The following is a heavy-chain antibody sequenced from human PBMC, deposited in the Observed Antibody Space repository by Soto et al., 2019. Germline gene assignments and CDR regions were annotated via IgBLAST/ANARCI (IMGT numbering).Heavy chain of an antibody. J-gene: IGHJ5*02. CDR3: ARSYCSGGSCSPNWFDP. D-gene: IGHD2-15*01. CDR2: IYYSGST. CDR1: GGSISSSSYY. V-gene: IGHV4-39*01. Sequence: SETLSLTCTVSGGSISSSSYYWGWIRQPPGKGLEWIGSIYYSGSTYYNPSLKSRVTISVDTSKNQFSLKLSSVTAADTAVYYCARSYCSGGSCSPNWFDPWGQGTLVTVSS.